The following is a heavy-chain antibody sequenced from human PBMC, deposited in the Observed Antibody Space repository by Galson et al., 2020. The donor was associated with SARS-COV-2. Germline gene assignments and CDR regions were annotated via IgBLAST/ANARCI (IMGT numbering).Heavy chain of an antibody. J-gene: IGHJ6*02. V-gene: IGHV3-21*01. CDR3: ARDFWCGYRHYYGMDV. CDR1: GFTFSSYS. D-gene: IGHD3-3*01. CDR2: ISSSSSYI. Sequence: GGSLRLSCAASGFTFSSYSMNWVRQAPGKGLEWVSSISSSSSYIYYADSVKGRYTISRDNAKNSLYLQMNSLRAEDTAVYYCARDFWCGYRHYYGMDVWGQGTTVTVSS.